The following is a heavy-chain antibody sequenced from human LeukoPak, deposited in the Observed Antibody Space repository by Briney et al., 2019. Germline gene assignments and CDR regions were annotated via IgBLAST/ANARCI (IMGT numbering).Heavy chain of an antibody. Sequence: ASVKVSCKASGGTFSSYAISWVRQAPGQGLEWMGRIIPTLGIANYAQKFQGRVTITADKSTSTAYMELSGLRSEDTAVYYCAREPDDYGAFDIWGQGTMVTVSS. D-gene: IGHD4/OR15-4a*01. CDR2: IIPTLGIA. J-gene: IGHJ3*02. CDR1: GGTFSSYA. CDR3: AREPDDYGAFDI. V-gene: IGHV1-69*04.